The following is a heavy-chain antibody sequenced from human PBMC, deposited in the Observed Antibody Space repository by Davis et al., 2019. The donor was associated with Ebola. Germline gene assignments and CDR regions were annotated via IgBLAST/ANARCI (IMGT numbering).Heavy chain of an antibody. J-gene: IGHJ5*02. V-gene: IGHV4-39*01. CDR1: GGSISSGDYY. Sequence: PSETLSLTCTVSGGSISSGDYYWSWIRQPPGKGLEWIGYIYYSGSTYYNPSLKSRVTISVDTSKNQFSLKLSSVTAADTAVYYCARHNVYCSSTSCHAVFSVVWFDPWGQGTLVTVSP. D-gene: IGHD2-2*01. CDR3: ARHNVYCSSTSCHAVFSVVWFDP. CDR2: IYYSGST.